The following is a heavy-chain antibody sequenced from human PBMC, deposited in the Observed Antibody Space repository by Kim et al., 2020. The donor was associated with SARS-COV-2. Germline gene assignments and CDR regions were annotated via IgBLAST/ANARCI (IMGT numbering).Heavy chain of an antibody. J-gene: IGHJ4*02. Sequence: YYADTVKGRFTSSRDNSKNTVYLLMDSLRAEDTAVYYCASFEYSTSSGRGYWGQGTLVTVSP. V-gene: IGHV3-33*01. D-gene: IGHD6-6*01. CDR3: ASFEYSTSSGRGY.